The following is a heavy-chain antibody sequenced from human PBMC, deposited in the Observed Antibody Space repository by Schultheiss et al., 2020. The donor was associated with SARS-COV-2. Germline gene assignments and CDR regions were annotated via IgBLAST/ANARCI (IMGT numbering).Heavy chain of an antibody. D-gene: IGHD6-19*01. CDR1: GYTFTSYG. J-gene: IGHJ5*02. CDR2: ISAYNGNT. Sequence: GGSLRLSCKASGYTFTSYGISWVRQAPGQGLEWMGWISAYNGNTNYAQKLQGRVTMTTDTSTSTAYMELRSLRSDDTAVYYCARGTAVAGSWFDPWGQGTLVTVSS. V-gene: IGHV1-18*01. CDR3: ARGTAVAGSWFDP.